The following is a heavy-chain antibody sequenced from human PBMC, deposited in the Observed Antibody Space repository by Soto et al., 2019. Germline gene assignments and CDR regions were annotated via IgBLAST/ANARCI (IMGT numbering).Heavy chain of an antibody. D-gene: IGHD5-18*01. V-gene: IGHV1-18*04. CDR1: GYTFTSYG. CDR3: ARLGYSYGFAYYYYGMDV. J-gene: IGHJ6*02. CDR2: ISAYNGNT. Sequence: ASVKVSCKXSGYTFTSYGISWVRQAPGQGLEWMGWISAYNGNTNYAQKLQGRVTMTTDTSTSTAYMELRSLRSDDTAVYYCARLGYSYGFAYYYYGMDVWGQGTTVTVSS.